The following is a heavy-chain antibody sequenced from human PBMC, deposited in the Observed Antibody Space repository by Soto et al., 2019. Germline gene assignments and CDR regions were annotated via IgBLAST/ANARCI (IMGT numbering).Heavy chain of an antibody. J-gene: IGHJ6*02. V-gene: IGHV3-21*01. CDR2: ISSTSDYI. CDR3: ARALYYYSGMDV. CDR1: GFAFSSYT. Sequence: PGGSLRLSCAASGFAFSSYTMNWVRQAPGKGLEWVSSISSTSDYIYYADSLKGRFTISRDNAKNSLYLQMNSLRAEDTAVYYCARALYYYSGMDVWGQGTTVTSP.